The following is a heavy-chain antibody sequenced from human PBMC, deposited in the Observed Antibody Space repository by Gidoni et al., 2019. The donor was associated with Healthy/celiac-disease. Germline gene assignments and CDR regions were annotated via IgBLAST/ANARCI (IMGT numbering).Heavy chain of an antibody. CDR2: IRYDGSNK. J-gene: IGHJ4*02. V-gene: IGHV3-30*02. CDR1: GFTFSSYG. D-gene: IGHD3-10*01. CDR3: AKGSRGTMVRGAPDY. Sequence: QVQLVESGGGVVQPGGSLRLSCAAAGFTFSSYGMHWVRQAPGKGLEWVAFIRYDGSNKYYADSVKGRFTISRDNSKNTLYLQMNSLRAEDTAVYYCAKGSRGTMVRGAPDYWGQGTLVTVSS.